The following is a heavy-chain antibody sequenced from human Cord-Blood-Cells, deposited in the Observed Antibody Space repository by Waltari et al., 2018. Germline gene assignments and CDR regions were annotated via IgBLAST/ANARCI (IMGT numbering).Heavy chain of an antibody. Sequence: QVQLVESGGGVVQPGRSLRLSCAASGLTFSSYGMHWVRQAPGMGLEWVAVISYDGSNKYYADSVKGRFTISRDNSKNTLYLQMNSLRAEDTAVYYCAKDAQRYCSSTSCYNFDYWGQGTLVTVSS. J-gene: IGHJ4*02. CDR1: GLTFSSYG. CDR3: AKDAQRYCSSTSCYNFDY. D-gene: IGHD2-2*02. V-gene: IGHV3-30*18. CDR2: ISYDGSNK.